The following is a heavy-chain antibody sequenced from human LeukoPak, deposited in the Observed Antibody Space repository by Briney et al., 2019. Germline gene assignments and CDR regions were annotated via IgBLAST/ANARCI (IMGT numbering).Heavy chain of an antibody. D-gene: IGHD5-24*01. Sequence: PSETLSLTCAVYGGSFSGYYWSWIRQPPGKGLEWIGEINHSGSTNYNPSLKSRVTISVDTSKNQFSLKLSSVTAADTAVYYCARARWLLRKPYYYGMDVWGQGTPVTVSS. V-gene: IGHV4-34*01. CDR3: ARARWLLRKPYYYGMDV. CDR2: INHSGST. J-gene: IGHJ6*02. CDR1: GGSFSGYY.